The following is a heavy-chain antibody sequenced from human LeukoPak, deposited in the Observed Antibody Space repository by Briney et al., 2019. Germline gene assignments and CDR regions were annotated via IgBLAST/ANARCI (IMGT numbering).Heavy chain of an antibody. J-gene: IGHJ5*02. V-gene: IGHV3-30*02. Sequence: GGSLRLSCAASGFTFSSYGMHWVRQAPGKGLEGVAFIRYDGSNKYYADSVKGRFTISRDNSKNTLYLQMNSLRAEDTAVYYCAKDKWGIAAGGNWFDPWGQGTLVTVSS. CDR3: AKDKWGIAAGGNWFDP. CDR1: GFTFSSYG. D-gene: IGHD6-13*01. CDR2: IRYDGSNK.